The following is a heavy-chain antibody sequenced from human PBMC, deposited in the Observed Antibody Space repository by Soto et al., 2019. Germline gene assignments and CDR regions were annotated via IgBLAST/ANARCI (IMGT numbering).Heavy chain of an antibody. CDR2: LYNSGNT. J-gene: IGHJ6*02. CDR1: GGSIRSYY. V-gene: IGHV4-59*01. CDR3: ARDLWGYCGTDCYPLDV. D-gene: IGHD2-21*02. Sequence: PSETLSLTCTVSGGSIRSYYWSWIRQAPGKGLEWIGYLYNSGNTVYNPSLKSRVTISVDTSKNQFSLKLNSMTAADTAVYYCARDLWGYCGTDCYPLDVWGQGTTVTVSS.